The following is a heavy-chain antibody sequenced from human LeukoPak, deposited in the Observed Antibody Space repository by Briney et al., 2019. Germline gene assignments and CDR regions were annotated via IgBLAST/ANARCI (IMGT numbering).Heavy chain of an antibody. Sequence: QPGASLRLSCVASGFTFTTYAMMWVRQAPGKGLEWVSAISGSGGTTYYADSVKGRFTISRDNSQNTLYLQMSSLRAEDTALFYCARDQGYWGQGTLVTVSS. CDR1: GFTFTTYA. CDR3: ARDQGY. V-gene: IGHV3-23*01. J-gene: IGHJ4*02. CDR2: ISGSGGTT.